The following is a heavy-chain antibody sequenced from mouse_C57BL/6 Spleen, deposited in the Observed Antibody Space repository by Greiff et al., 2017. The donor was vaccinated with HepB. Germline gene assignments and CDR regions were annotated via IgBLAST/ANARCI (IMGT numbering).Heavy chain of an antibody. V-gene: IGHV14-4*01. Sequence: EVQLQQSGAELVRPGASVKLSCTASGFNIKDDYMHWVKQRPEQGLEWIGWIDPENGDTEYASKFQGKAPITADTSSNTAYLQLSSLTSEDTAVYYCTTGVGAWFAYWGQGTLVTVSA. CDR3: TTGVGAWFAY. J-gene: IGHJ3*01. D-gene: IGHD1-3*01. CDR1: GFNIKDDY. CDR2: IDPENGDT.